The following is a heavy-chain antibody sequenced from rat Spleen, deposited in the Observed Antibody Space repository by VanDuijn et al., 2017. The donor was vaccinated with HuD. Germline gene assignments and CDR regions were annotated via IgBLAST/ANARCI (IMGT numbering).Heavy chain of an antibody. CDR2: ISYDGGST. CDR3: TRGMYTTDPPMDA. CDR1: GFTFSDYY. V-gene: IGHV5-20*01. J-gene: IGHJ4*01. D-gene: IGHD1-6*01. Sequence: EVQLVESGGGLVQPGRSLKLSCAASGFTFSDYYMAWVRQAPTKGLEWVASISYDGGSTYYRDSVKGRFTISRDNAKSTLYLQMNSLRSEDTATYYCTRGMYTTDPPMDAWGQGASVTVSS.